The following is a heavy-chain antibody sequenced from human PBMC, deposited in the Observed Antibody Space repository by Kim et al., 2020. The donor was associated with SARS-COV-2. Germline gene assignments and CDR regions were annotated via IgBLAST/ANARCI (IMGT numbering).Heavy chain of an antibody. CDR3: ARGDTFGEEMDY. Sequence: NNHPTLKSRVTISVDTSKNQFALKQSSVPAEDTAVYYCARGDTFGEEMDYWGQGTLVTVSS. D-gene: IGHD3-16*01. V-gene: IGHV4-34*01. J-gene: IGHJ4*02.